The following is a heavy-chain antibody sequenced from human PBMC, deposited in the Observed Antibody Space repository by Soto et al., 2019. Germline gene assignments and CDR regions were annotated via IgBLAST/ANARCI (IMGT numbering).Heavy chain of an antibody. J-gene: IGHJ5*02. CDR3: AKDLAVLAATHWFDP. CDR1: GFTFSNHG. V-gene: IGHV3-30*18. CDR2: IAYDGSNN. Sequence: GGSLRLSCVASGFTFSNHGMHWVRQAPGKGLEWVAIIAYDGSNNYYADSVKGRFTISRDNSKNTLYLQLNSLRVEDTAVYYCAKDLAVLAATHWFDPWGQGTVVTVSS. D-gene: IGHD2-15*01.